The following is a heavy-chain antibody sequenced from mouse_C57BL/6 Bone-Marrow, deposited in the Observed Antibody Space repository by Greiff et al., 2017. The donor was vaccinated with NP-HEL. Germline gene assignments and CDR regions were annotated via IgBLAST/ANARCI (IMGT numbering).Heavy chain of an antibody. J-gene: IGHJ4*01. Sequence: VQLQQSGAELVKPGASVKLSCTASGFNIKDYYMHWVKQRTEQGLEWIGRIDPEDGETKYAPKFQGKATITADTSSNKAYLQLSSLTSEDTAVYYCARTIYYGNYVTFYYAMDYWGQGTSVTVSS. V-gene: IGHV14-2*01. CDR3: ARTIYYGNYVTFYYAMDY. CDR1: GFNIKDYY. CDR2: IDPEDGET. D-gene: IGHD2-1*01.